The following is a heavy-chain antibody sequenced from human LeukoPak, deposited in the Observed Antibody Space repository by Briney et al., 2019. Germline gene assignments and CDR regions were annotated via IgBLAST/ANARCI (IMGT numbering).Heavy chain of an antibody. J-gene: IGHJ4*02. CDR1: GFTVSSNY. D-gene: IGHD5-12*01. Sequence: GGSPRLSCAASGFTVSSNYMSWVRQAPGKGLEWVSVIYSGGSTYYADSVKGRFTISRDNSKNTLYPQMNSLRAEDTAVYYCARDQGGYDNSSDWGQGTLVTVSS. V-gene: IGHV3-53*01. CDR2: IYSGGST. CDR3: ARDQGGYDNSSD.